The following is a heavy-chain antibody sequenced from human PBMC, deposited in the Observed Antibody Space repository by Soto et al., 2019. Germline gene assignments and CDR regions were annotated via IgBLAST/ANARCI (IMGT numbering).Heavy chain of an antibody. J-gene: IGHJ4*02. Sequence: QVQLVQSGAEVKKPGASVKVSCKTSGYLFTSSDINWVRQATGQGLEWMGWLNPTTGNTGYAQKFQGRVSMTCNTSKSPAYMELSSLKSEETAIYYCTIGRIIITFGAAVVIAYWGQGSLVTVSP. D-gene: IGHD3-16*02. CDR3: TIGRIIITFGAAVVIAY. V-gene: IGHV1-8*01. CDR1: GYLFTSSD. CDR2: LNPTTGNT.